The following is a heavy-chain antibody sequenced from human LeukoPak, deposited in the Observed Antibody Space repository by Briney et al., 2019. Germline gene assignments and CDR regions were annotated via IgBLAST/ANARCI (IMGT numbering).Heavy chain of an antibody. CDR2: ISSSGSYI. CDR3: ATMGGSGSYFSTYFDY. Sequence: GGSLRLSCAASGFTFSNYNMDWVRQAPGKGLEWVSSISSSGSYIYYADSVKGRFSISRDNAKNSLYLQMNSLRAEDTALYYCATMGGSGSYFSTYFDYWGQGTLVTVSS. J-gene: IGHJ4*02. V-gene: IGHV3-21*04. D-gene: IGHD3-10*01. CDR1: GFTFSNYN.